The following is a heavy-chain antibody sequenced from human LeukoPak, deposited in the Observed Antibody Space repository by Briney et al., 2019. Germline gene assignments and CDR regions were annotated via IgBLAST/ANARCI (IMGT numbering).Heavy chain of an antibody. J-gene: IGHJ4*02. Sequence: GGSLRLSCTGSGFTFRTYAFSWVRQAPGKGLEWVSATGSNGVTYYADSVKGRFTISRDNSKNALYLQMNGLRADDTAVYYCASDLLYWGQGTLVTVSS. D-gene: IGHD2-15*01. CDR1: GFTFRTYA. CDR2: TGSNGVT. CDR3: ASDLLY. V-gene: IGHV3-23*01.